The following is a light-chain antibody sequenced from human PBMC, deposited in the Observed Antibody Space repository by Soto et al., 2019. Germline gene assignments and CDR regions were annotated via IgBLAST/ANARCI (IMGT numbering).Light chain of an antibody. CDR2: AAS. CDR1: QGISSY. J-gene: IGKJ1*01. Sequence: AIRMTQSPSSLSASTGDRVTITCRASQGISSYLAWYQQKPGKAPKLLIYAASTLQSGVPSRFSGSGSVTDFTLTISCLQSEDFATYYCQQYYSSWTFGQGTKVEIK. CDR3: QQYYSSWT. V-gene: IGKV1-8*01.